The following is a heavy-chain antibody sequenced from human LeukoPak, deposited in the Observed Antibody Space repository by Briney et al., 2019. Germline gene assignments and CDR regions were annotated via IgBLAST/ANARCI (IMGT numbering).Heavy chain of an antibody. V-gene: IGHV4-34*01. J-gene: IGHJ5*02. CDR1: GGSFSGYY. Sequence: SETLSLTCAVYGGSFSGYYWSWIRQPPGKGLEWIGEINHSGSTNYNPSLKSRVTISVDTSKNQFSLKLSSVTAADTAVYYCARDLNLQGGWFDPWGQGTLVTVSS. CDR3: ARDLNLQGGWFDP. CDR2: INHSGST. D-gene: IGHD2-15*01.